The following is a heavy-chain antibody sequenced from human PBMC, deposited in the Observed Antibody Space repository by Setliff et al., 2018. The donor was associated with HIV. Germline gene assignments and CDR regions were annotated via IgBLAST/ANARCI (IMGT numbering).Heavy chain of an antibody. V-gene: IGHV3-49*04. Sequence: GGSLRLSCKPSGLHVRGAWMNWVRQAPGKGLEWVGFIRSKSIGGTTDYGASVKGRFTISRDDSKTIAYLQMNSLTTEDTAVYFCTRDRRGSNSWSGYNGGFDYWGQGTLVTVSS. CDR1: GLHVRGAW. J-gene: IGHJ4*02. D-gene: IGHD3-3*01. CDR3: TRDRRGSNSWSGYNGGFDY. CDR2: IRSKSIGGTT.